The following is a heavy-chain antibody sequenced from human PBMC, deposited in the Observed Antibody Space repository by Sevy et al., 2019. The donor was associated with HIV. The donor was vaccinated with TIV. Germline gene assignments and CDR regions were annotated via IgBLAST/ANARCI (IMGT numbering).Heavy chain of an antibody. V-gene: IGHV3-74*01. CDR1: GFTFSSYW. J-gene: IGHJ6*02. Sequence: GGSLRLSCEASGFTFSSYWMHWVRQSPGKGLVWVSRISSDGSPTNYADSVKGRFTISSDNAKNTLYLQMNSLRAEDTALYYCARGYSYGYGMDVWGQGTTVTVSS. D-gene: IGHD5-18*01. CDR3: ARGYSYGYGMDV. CDR2: ISSDGSPT.